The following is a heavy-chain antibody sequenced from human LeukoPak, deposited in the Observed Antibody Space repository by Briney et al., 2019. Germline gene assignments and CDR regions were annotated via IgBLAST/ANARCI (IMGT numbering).Heavy chain of an antibody. CDR1: GGSISSSSYY. Sequence: SETLSLTCTVSGGSISSSSYYWGWIRQPPGKGLEWIGSIYYSGSTYYNPSLKSRVTISVDTSKNQFSLKLSSVTAADTAVYYWARHKGVYEYSGYDLGGWFDPWGQGTLVTVSS. J-gene: IGHJ5*02. CDR3: ARHKGVYEYSGYDLGGWFDP. V-gene: IGHV4-39*01. D-gene: IGHD5-12*01. CDR2: IYYSGST.